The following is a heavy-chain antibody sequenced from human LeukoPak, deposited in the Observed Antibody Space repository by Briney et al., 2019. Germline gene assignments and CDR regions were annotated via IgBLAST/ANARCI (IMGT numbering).Heavy chain of an antibody. D-gene: IGHD6-13*01. CDR2: ISGSGGST. J-gene: IGHJ4*02. CDR1: GFTFSSYA. V-gene: IGHV3-23*01. Sequence: GGSLRLSCAASGFTFSSYAMSWVRQAPGKGLEWVSAISGSGGSTYYADSVKGRFTISRDNAKNSLYLQMNSLRDEDTAVYYCARDRGSSSWFDYWGQGTLVTVSS. CDR3: ARDRGSSSWFDY.